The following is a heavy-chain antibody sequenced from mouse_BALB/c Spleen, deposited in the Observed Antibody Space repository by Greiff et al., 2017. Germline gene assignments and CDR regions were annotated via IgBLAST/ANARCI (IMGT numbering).Heavy chain of an antibody. Sequence: VQVVESGPGLVAPSQSLSITCTVSGFSLTSYDISWIRQPPGKGLEWLGVIWTGGGTNYNSAFMSRLSISKDNSKSQVFLKMNSLQTDDTAIYYCVREGYGEDYFDYWGQGTTLTVSS. D-gene: IGHD3-1*01. CDR1: GFSLTSYD. CDR2: IWTGGGT. J-gene: IGHJ2*01. CDR3: VREGYGEDYFDY. V-gene: IGHV2-9-2*01.